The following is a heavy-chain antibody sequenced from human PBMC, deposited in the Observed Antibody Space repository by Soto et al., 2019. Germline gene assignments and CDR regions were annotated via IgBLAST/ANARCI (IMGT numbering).Heavy chain of an antibody. D-gene: IGHD3-22*01. Sequence: GGSLRLSCAASGFTFSSYWMHWVRQAPGKGLEWVSRINSDGSSTIYAESVKGRFTISRDNAKNTLYLQMNSLRAQDTAVYYFARGYWISSYSAYYWCQGTLVTVSS. CDR1: GFTFSSYW. V-gene: IGHV3-74*01. CDR2: INSDGSST. J-gene: IGHJ4*02. CDR3: ARGYWISSYSAYY.